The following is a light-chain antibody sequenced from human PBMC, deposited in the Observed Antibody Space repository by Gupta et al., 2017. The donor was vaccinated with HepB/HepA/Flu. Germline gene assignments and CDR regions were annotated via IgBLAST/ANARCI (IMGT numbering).Light chain of an antibody. CDR1: SIGSER. Sequence: SYVLTHPPSVSVAPGQTARIICRGNSIGSERVHWYQQKQGQAPVLVVYDDSERPSGIPERVSGSNSGNTATLIISRVEAGDEADYYCQVWDSTSGVFGGGTRLTVL. J-gene: IGLJ3*02. V-gene: IGLV3-21*02. CDR2: DDS. CDR3: QVWDSTSGV.